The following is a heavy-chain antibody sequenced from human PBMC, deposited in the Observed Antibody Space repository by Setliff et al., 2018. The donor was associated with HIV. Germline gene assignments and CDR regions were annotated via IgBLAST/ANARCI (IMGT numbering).Heavy chain of an antibody. J-gene: IGHJ5*02. D-gene: IGHD2-15*01. CDR1: GYSFTDYY. CDR2: IVVGSGNT. Sequence: SVKVSCKASGYSFTDYYIHWVRQAPGRRLEWIGWIVVGSGNTNYAQKFQERVTITRDMSTSTAYMELSSLRSEDTAVYYCAADRSWEEGCIGDNCYRGYTWFDPWGQGTMVTVSS. CDR3: AADRSWEEGCIGDNCYRGYTWFDP. V-gene: IGHV1-58*02.